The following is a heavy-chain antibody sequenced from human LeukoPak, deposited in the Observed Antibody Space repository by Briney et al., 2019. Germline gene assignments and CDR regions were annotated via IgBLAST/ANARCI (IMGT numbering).Heavy chain of an antibody. CDR3: AREVVGTAWGAFDI. CDR1: GFTFSSSD. Sequence: SGGSLRLSCAASGFTFSSSDMHWVRQATGKGLEWVSAIGTAGDTYYQGSVKGRFTISRENAKNSLYLQMNSLRAGDTAVYYCAREVVGTAWGAFDIWGQGTMVIVSS. J-gene: IGHJ3*02. D-gene: IGHD1-26*01. CDR2: IGTAGDT. V-gene: IGHV3-13*01.